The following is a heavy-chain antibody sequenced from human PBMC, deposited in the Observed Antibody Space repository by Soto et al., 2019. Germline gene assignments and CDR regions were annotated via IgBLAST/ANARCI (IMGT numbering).Heavy chain of an antibody. CDR2: ISSSSSYI. CDR1: GFTFSSYS. J-gene: IGHJ6*02. CDR3: ARELDGVEQYYYYYGMDV. Sequence: PGGSLRLSCAASGFTFSSYSMNWVRQAPGKGLEWVSSISSSSSYIYYADSVKGRFTISRDNAKNSLYLQMNSLRAEDTAVYYCARELDGVEQYYYYYGMDVWGQGTTVTVSS. V-gene: IGHV3-21*01. D-gene: IGHD4-17*01.